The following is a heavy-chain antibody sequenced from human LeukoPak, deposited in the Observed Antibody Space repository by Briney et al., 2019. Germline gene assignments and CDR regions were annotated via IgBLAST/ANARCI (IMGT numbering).Heavy chain of an antibody. J-gene: IGHJ5*02. D-gene: IGHD3-10*01. CDR1: GGSISSHY. CDR3: AREVTMVRGVIRHNWFDP. Sequence: TSETLSLTCTVSGGSISSHYWSWIRQPPGKGLEWIGYIYYSGSTNYNPSLKSRVTISVDTSKYQFSLKLSSVTAADTAVYYCAREVTMVRGVIRHNWFDPWGQGTLVTVSS. CDR2: IYYSGST. V-gene: IGHV4-59*11.